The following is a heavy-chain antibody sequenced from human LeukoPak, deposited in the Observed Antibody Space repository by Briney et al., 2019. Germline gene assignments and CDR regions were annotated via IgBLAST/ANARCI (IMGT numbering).Heavy chain of an antibody. CDR3: ARQPARGYYFGSFDY. J-gene: IGHJ4*02. CDR2: IYYSGST. D-gene: IGHD3-22*01. Sequence: SETLSLTCTVSGGSISSGGYYWSWIRQHAGKGLEWIGYIYYSGSTYYNPSLKSRVTISVDTSKNQFSLKLSSVTAADTAVYYCARQPARGYYFGSFDYWGQGTLVTVSS. CDR1: GGSISSGGYY. V-gene: IGHV4-31*03.